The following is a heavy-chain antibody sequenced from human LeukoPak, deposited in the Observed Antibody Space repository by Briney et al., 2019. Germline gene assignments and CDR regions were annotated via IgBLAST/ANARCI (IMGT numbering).Heavy chain of an antibody. D-gene: IGHD3-9*01. CDR3: ASEDPYDILTGYYTGGGVDY. CDR1: GFTFSSYE. J-gene: IGHJ4*02. V-gene: IGHV3-48*03. Sequence: GGSLRLSCAASGFTFSSYEMNWVRQAPGKGLEWVSYISSSGSTIYYADSVKGRFTISRDNSKNTLYLQMNSLRAEDTAVYYCASEDPYDILTGYYTGGGVDYWGQGTLVTVSS. CDR2: ISSSGSTI.